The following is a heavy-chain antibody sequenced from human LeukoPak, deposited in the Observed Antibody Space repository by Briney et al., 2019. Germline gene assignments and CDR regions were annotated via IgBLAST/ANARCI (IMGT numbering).Heavy chain of an antibody. CDR2: INHSGST. Sequence: KPSETLSLTCAVYGGSLSGYYWSWIRQPPGRGLEWIGEINHSGSTNYNPSLKSRVTISVDTSKNQFSLKLSSVTAAGTAVYYCARRYSYGSPDYWGQGTLVTVSS. V-gene: IGHV4-34*01. CDR3: ARRYSYGSPDY. D-gene: IGHD5-18*01. CDR1: GGSLSGYY. J-gene: IGHJ4*02.